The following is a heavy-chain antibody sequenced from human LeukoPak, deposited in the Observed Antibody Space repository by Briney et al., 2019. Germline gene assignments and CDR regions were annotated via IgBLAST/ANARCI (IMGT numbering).Heavy chain of an antibody. V-gene: IGHV3-23*01. Sequence: GGSLRLSCAASGFTFSSYAMTWVRQAPGKGLEWVSAISGSGGTAYYADSVKGRFTISRDNSKNTLYLQMNSLRAEDTAVYYCAKKGYYDGSGYYMYYFDHWGQGTLVTVSS. CDR3: AKKGYYDGSGYYMYYFDH. J-gene: IGHJ4*02. CDR2: ISGSGGTA. CDR1: GFTFSSYA. D-gene: IGHD3-22*01.